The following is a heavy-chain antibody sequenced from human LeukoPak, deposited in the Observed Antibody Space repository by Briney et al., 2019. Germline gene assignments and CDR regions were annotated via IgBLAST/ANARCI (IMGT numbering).Heavy chain of an antibody. CDR1: GYTFTNYD. V-gene: IGHV1-8*01. CDR3: AKGLRVDAFDT. J-gene: IGHJ3*02. CDR2: MSPNSSNT. Sequence: GASVKVSCKASGYTFTNYDIKWVRQATGQGLEWMGWMSPNSSNTGYAQKFQGRVTMTRNTSISTAYMELSSLRSEDTAVYYCAKGLRVDAFDTWGQGTMVTVS.